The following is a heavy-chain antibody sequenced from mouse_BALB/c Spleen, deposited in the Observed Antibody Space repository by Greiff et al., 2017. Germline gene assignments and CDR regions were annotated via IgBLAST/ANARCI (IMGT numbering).Heavy chain of an antibody. Sequence: EVQLQQSGPGLVKPSQSLSLTCTVTGYSITSDYAWNWIRQFPGNKLEWMGYISYSGSTSYNPSLKSRISITRDTSKNQFFLQLNSVTTEDTATYYCARWGGNYLAWFAYWGQGTLVTVSA. CDR1: GYSITSDYA. D-gene: IGHD2-1*01. CDR3: ARWGGNYLAWFAY. CDR2: ISYSGST. J-gene: IGHJ3*01. V-gene: IGHV3-2*02.